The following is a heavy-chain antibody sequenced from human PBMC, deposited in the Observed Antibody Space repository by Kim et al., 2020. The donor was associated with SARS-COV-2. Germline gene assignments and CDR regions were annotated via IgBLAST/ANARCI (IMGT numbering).Heavy chain of an antibody. D-gene: IGHD2-15*01. J-gene: IGHJ4*02. CDR3: ARTPRGSCSFDY. CDR1: GGSVSSGSYY. V-gene: IGHV4-61*01. Sequence: SETLSLTCTVSGGSVSSGSYYWSWIRQPPGKGLEWIGYIYYSGSTNYNPSLKSRVTISVDTSKNQFSLKLSSVTAADTAVYYCARTPRGSCSFDYWGQGTLVTVSS. CDR2: IYYSGST.